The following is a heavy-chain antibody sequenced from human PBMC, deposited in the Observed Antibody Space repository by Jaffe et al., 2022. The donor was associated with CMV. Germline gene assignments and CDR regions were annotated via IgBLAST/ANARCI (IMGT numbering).Heavy chain of an antibody. CDR2: IYYSGST. CDR1: GGSISSSSYY. V-gene: IGHV4-39*01. J-gene: IGHJ5*02. Sequence: QLQLQESGPGLVKPSETLSLTCTVSGGSISSSSYYWGWIRQPPGKGLEWIGSIYYSGSTYYNPSLKSRVTISVDTSKNQFSLKLSSVTAADTAVYYCARHATLPMDWFDPWGQGTLVTVSS. CDR3: ARHATLPMDWFDP. D-gene: IGHD3-10*01.